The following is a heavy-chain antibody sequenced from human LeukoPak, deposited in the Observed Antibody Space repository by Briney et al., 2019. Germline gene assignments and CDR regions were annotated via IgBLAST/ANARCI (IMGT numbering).Heavy chain of an antibody. D-gene: IGHD6-13*01. CDR2: INPNSGGT. CDR3: ARDRNVAVYSSSWKTYGY. J-gene: IGHJ4*02. Sequence: ASVKVSCKASGYTFTGYYMHWVRQAPGQGLEWMGWINPNSGGTNYAQKFQGRVTMTRDTSISTAYMELSRLRSDDTAVYYGARDRNVAVYSSSWKTYGYWGQGTLVTVSS. V-gene: IGHV1-2*02. CDR1: GYTFTGYY.